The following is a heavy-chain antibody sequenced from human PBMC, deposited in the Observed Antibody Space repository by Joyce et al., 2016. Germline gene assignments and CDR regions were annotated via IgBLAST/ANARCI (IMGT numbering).Heavy chain of an antibody. CDR3: ARVGINVFGEVTHPIEY. J-gene: IGHJ4*02. Sequence: QVYLVQSGADLKKPGASVRVACRASGYNFTMSGISWVRQAPGQGLEWMGWISTYNAKTNYIEKFQGRVTMTRDTSTSTVYMDLRSLRSDDTAVYYCARVGINVFGEVTHPIEYWGQGTLVTVSS. D-gene: IGHD3-3*02. CDR1: GYNFTMSG. V-gene: IGHV1-18*01. CDR2: ISTYNAKT.